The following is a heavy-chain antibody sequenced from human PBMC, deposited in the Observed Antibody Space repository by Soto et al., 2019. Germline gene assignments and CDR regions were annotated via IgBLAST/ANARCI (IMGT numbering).Heavy chain of an antibody. CDR2: ISAYNGNT. D-gene: IGHD2-15*01. CDR1: GYTFTSYG. V-gene: IGHV1-18*01. CDR3: ARDIVVVVAATDAFDI. Sequence: ASVKVSCKASGYTFTSYGISWVRQAPGQGLEWMGWISAYNGNTNYAQKLQGRVTMTKDTSTSTGYMELGSLRSDDTAVYYCARDIVVVVAATDAFDIWGQGTMVTVSS. J-gene: IGHJ3*02.